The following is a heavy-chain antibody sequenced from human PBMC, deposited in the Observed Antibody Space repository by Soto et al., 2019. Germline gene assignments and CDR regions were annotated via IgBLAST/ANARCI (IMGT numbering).Heavy chain of an antibody. V-gene: IGHV1-2*02. J-gene: IGHJ5*02. D-gene: IGHD1-1*01. CDR1: GYTFTAYY. CDR2: INSNTGRT. CDR3: ARDFSSAEENWNDAYNWIDP. Sequence: QVQLVQSGAEVKKSGASVKVSCKTSGYTFTAYYTHWVRQAPGQGLEWMGWINSNTGRTSYAQQFQGRVTMTRDTSMSTAYMELSRLRSDDTAVYYCARDFSSAEENWNDAYNWIDPWGQGTLVTVSS.